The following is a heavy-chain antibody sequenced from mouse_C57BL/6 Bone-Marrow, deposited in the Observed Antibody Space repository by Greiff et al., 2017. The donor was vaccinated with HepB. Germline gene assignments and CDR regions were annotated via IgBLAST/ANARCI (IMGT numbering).Heavy chain of an antibody. V-gene: IGHV1-81*01. J-gene: IGHJ2*01. CDR1: GYTFTSYG. Sequence: VQLQESGAELARPGASVKLSCKASGYTFTSYGISWVKQRTGQGLEWIGEIYPRSGNTYYNEKFKGKATLTADKSSSTAYMELRSLTSEDSAVYFCARFYYSNYLYYFDYWGQGTTLTVSS. D-gene: IGHD2-5*01. CDR2: IYPRSGNT. CDR3: ARFYYSNYLYYFDY.